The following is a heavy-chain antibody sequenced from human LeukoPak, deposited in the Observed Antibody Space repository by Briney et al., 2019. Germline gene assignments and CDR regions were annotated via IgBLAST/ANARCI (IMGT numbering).Heavy chain of an antibody. CDR1: GGSLSGYY. V-gene: IGHV4-34*01. Sequence: SETLSLTCAVYGGSLSGYYWSWIRQPPGKGLEWIGEINHSGSTNYNPSLKSRVTISVDTSKNQFSLKLSSVTAADTAVYYCARGPLLIKTINPGSGRYYKYWGQGTLVTVSS. CDR2: INHSGST. D-gene: IGHD3-10*01. CDR3: ARGPLLIKTINPGSGRYYKY. J-gene: IGHJ4*02.